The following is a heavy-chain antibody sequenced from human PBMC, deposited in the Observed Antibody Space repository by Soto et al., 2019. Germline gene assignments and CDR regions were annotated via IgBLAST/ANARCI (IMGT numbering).Heavy chain of an antibody. J-gene: IGHJ4*02. CDR3: ARDLASATGTFDY. D-gene: IGHD1-1*01. Sequence: EVQLVESGGGLVKPGGSLSLSCAGSGFTFSGYSMNWVRQAPGKGLEWVSSISSSSNNMYYADSVKGRFTMSRDNAKNSLYLQMNSLRVNDTAVYYCARDLASATGTFDYWGQGTLVTVSS. CDR1: GFTFSGYS. CDR2: ISSSSNNM. V-gene: IGHV3-21*02.